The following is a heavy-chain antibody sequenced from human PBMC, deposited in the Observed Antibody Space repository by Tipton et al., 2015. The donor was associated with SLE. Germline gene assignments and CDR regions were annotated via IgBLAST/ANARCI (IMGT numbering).Heavy chain of an antibody. Sequence: TLSLTCTVSGDSISSSSYYWGWIRQPPGKGLEWIGSIYYSGSTYYNPSLKSRVTISVDTSKNQFSLKLSSVTAADTAVYYCARAGGYSSSDAFDIWGQGTMVTVSS. D-gene: IGHD6-13*01. CDR3: ARAGGYSSSDAFDI. V-gene: IGHV4-39*07. CDR1: GDSISSSSYY. CDR2: IYYSGST. J-gene: IGHJ3*02.